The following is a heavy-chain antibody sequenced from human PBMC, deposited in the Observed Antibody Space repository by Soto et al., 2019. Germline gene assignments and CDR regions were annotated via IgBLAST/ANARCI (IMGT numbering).Heavy chain of an antibody. D-gene: IGHD6-19*01. V-gene: IGHV3-23*01. CDR3: AKDRASGIAVDPFDY. CDR1: GFTDRSGA. J-gene: IGHJ4*02. Sequence: PWGSLRLCCADSGFTDRSGAMSWIRQAPGKGLEWVSAISGSGGSTYYADSVKGRFTISRDNSKNTLYLQMNSLRAEDTAVYYCAKDRASGIAVDPFDYWGQGTLVTDSS. CDR2: ISGSGGST.